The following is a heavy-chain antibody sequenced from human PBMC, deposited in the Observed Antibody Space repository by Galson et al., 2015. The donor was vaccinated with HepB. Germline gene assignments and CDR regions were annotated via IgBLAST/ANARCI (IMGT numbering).Heavy chain of an antibody. CDR2: IIPILGIA. Sequence: SVKVSCKASGGTFSSYAISWVRQAPGQGLEWMGRIIPILGIANYAQKFQGRVTITADKSTSTAYMELSSLRSEDTAVYYCARDGYGDAYYYGMDVWGQGTTVTVSS. J-gene: IGHJ6*02. CDR1: GGTFSSYA. D-gene: IGHD4-17*01. V-gene: IGHV1-69*04. CDR3: ARDGYGDAYYYGMDV.